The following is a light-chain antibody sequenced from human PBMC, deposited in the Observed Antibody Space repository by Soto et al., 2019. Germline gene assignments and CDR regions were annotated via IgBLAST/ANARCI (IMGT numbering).Light chain of an antibody. J-gene: IGKJ4*01. CDR1: QSITTY. V-gene: IGKV3-11*02. Sequence: EIVLTQSPVTLSLSPGDRASLSCRASQSITTYLAWYQHKPGQSPRLLIYDASTRATGTPARFSGSGSGRDFTLTISRLEPEDFGVYYCQQRSNWPLTFGGGTKMEIK. CDR2: DAS. CDR3: QQRSNWPLT.